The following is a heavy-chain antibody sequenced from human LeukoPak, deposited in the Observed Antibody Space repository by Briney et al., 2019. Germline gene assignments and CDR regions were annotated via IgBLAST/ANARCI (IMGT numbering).Heavy chain of an antibody. J-gene: IGHJ4*02. D-gene: IGHD3-10*01. CDR3: ARDLRFGESTVFDY. CDR1: GFTFSSYA. V-gene: IGHV3-30*01. Sequence: GRSLRLSCAASGFTFSSYAMHWVRQAPGKGXXXXXVISYDGSNKYYADSVKGRFTISRDNSKNTLYLQMNSLRAEDTAVYYCARDLRFGESTVFDYWGQGTLVTVSS. CDR2: ISYDGSNK.